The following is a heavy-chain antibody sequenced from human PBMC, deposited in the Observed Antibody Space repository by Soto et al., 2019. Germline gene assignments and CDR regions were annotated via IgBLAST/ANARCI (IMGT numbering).Heavy chain of an antibody. CDR2: VYVSGST. Sequence: QVQLQESGPGPVKPSETLSLTCTVSGGSISAYYLIWFRQSAAKGLEWIGRVYVSGSTNYNPSLESRVTMSVDASKSQFSLNLNSVTAADAAVYYCATALPDYGDYYFDSWGQGTLVTVSS. V-gene: IGHV4-4*07. CDR3: ATALPDYGDYYFDS. CDR1: GGSISAYY. J-gene: IGHJ4*02. D-gene: IGHD4-17*01.